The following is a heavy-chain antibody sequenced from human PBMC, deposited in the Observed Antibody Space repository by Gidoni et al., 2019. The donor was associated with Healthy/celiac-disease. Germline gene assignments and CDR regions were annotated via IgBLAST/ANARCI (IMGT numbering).Heavy chain of an antibody. CDR1: GGSFSGYY. Sequence: LQQWGAGLLKPSETLSLTCAVYGGSFSGYYWSWIRQPPGKGLEWIGEINHSGSTNYNPSLKSRVTISVDTSKNQFSLKLSSVTAADTAVYYCASVLGYCSGGSCFDSGRYFDYWGQGTLVTVSS. J-gene: IGHJ4*02. CDR2: INHSGST. CDR3: ASVLGYCSGGSCFDSGRYFDY. D-gene: IGHD2-15*01. V-gene: IGHV4-34*01.